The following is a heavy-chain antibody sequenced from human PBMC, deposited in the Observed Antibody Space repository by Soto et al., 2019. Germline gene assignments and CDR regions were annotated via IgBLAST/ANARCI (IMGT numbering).Heavy chain of an antibody. CDR2: IYYSGRT. Sequence: SETLSLTCTVSGVSISSGGYYWSWIRQHPGKGLEWIGNIYYSGRTYYNPSLKSRVILSVDTSKNHFSLTLRSVTAADSAMYYCASVIVGDSQNYFGFWGQGALATVSS. D-gene: IGHD2-21*02. V-gene: IGHV4-31*03. CDR1: GVSISSGGYY. CDR3: ASVIVGDSQNYFGF. J-gene: IGHJ4*02.